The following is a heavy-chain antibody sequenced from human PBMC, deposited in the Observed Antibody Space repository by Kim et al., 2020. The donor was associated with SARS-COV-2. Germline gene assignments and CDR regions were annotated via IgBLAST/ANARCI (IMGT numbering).Heavy chain of an antibody. CDR3: ARDPSYYYDSSESWFDP. J-gene: IGHJ5*02. Sequence: FQGRVTITADESTSTAYMELSSLRSEDTAVYYCARDPSYYYDSSESWFDPWGQGTLVTVSS. D-gene: IGHD3-22*01. V-gene: IGHV1-69*01.